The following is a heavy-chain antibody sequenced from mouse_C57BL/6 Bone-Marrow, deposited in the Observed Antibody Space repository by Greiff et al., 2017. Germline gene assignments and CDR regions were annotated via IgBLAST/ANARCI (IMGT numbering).Heavy chain of an antibody. D-gene: IGHD2-4*01. CDR1: GFTFSSYA. J-gene: IGHJ4*01. V-gene: IGHV5-9-1*02. Sequence: EVMLVESGEGLVKPGGSLKLSCAASGFTFSSYAMSWVRQTPEKRLEWVAYISSGGDYIYYADTVKGRFTISRDNARNTLYLQMSSLKSEDTAMYYCTRPLYYDYDYYAMDYWGQGTSVTVSS. CDR3: TRPLYYDYDYYAMDY. CDR2: ISSGGDYI.